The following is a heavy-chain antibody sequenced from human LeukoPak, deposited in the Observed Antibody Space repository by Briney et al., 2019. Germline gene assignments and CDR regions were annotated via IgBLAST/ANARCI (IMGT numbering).Heavy chain of an antibody. V-gene: IGHV4-61*09. Sequence: SETLSLTCTVSGGSIRSGRYYWSWIRQPAGKGLEWIGHFYTSGSTNYNPSLKSRVTISGDTSKNQFSLKLNSVTAADTAVYYCARGSVGGGNYYNYYMDVWGKGTTVTV. J-gene: IGHJ6*03. CDR1: GGSIRSGRYY. CDR3: ARGSVGGGNYYNYYMDV. CDR2: FYTSGST. D-gene: IGHD5/OR15-5a*01.